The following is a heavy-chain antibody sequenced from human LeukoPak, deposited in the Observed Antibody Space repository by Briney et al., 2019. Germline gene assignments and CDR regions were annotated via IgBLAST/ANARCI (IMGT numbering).Heavy chain of an antibody. CDR2: INHSGST. J-gene: IGHJ5*02. CDR3: ARGALVVAATSWFDP. D-gene: IGHD2-15*01. V-gene: IGHV4-34*01. CDR1: GGSFSGYY. Sequence: PSETLSLTCAVYGGSFSGYYWSWIRQPPGKGLEWIGEINHSGSTNYNPSLKSRVTISVDTSKNQFSLKLSSVTAADTAVYYCARGALVVAATSWFDPWGQGTLVTVSS.